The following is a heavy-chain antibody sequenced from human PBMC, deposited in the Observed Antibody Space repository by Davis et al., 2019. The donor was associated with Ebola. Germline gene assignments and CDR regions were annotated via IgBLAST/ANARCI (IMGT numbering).Heavy chain of an antibody. CDR2: INPSGGST. CDR3: ARVRALHYFDY. Sequence: ASVKVSCKASGYTFTIYYMHWVRQAPGQGLEWMGIINPSGGSTSYAQKFQGRVTMTRDTSTSTVYMELSSLRSEDTAVYYCARVRALHYFDYWGQGTLVTVSS. CDR1: GYTFTIYY. V-gene: IGHV1-46*01. J-gene: IGHJ4*02.